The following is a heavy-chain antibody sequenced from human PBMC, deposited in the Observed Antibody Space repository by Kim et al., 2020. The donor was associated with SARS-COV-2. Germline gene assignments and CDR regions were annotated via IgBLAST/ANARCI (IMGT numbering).Heavy chain of an antibody. Sequence: SETLSLTCAVSGGSISSGGYSWSWIRQPPGKGLEWIGYIYHSGSTYYNPSLKSRVTISVDRSKNQFSLKLSSVTAADTAVYYCARGGPGVSAIGDAFDIWGQGTMVTVSS. D-gene: IGHD2-21*01. CDR3: ARGGPGVSAIGDAFDI. CDR2: IYHSGST. J-gene: IGHJ3*02. CDR1: GGSISSGGYS. V-gene: IGHV4-30-2*01.